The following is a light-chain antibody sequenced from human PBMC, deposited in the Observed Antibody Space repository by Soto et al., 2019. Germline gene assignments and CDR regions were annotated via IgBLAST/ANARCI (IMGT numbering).Light chain of an antibody. V-gene: IGKV3-11*01. CDR2: DAS. J-gene: IGKJ4*01. Sequence: EIVLTQSPATLSLSPGERATLSCRASQSVGSYLAWHQQKPGQAPRLLISDASNRATGVPARFSGSGSGTDFTLTISSLEPEDFAVYYCQHRSSWPLTFGGGTKVDIK. CDR3: QHRSSWPLT. CDR1: QSVGSY.